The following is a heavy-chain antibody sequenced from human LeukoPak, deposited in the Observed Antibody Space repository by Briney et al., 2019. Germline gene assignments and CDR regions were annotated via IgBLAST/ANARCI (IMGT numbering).Heavy chain of an antibody. CDR2: ISGSGGST. CDR3: AKDGGVYYGSGSFSLLFDWFDP. D-gene: IGHD3-10*01. CDR1: GFTFSSYG. J-gene: IGHJ5*02. V-gene: IGHV3-23*01. Sequence: GGSLRLSCAASGFTFSSYGMSWVRQAPGKGLEWVSAISGSGGSTYYADSVKGRFTISRDNSKNTLYLQMNSLRAEDTAVYYCAKDGGVYYGSGSFSLLFDWFDPRGQGTLVIVSS.